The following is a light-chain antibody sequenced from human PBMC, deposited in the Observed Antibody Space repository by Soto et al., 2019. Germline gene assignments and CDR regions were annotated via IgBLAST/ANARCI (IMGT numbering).Light chain of an antibody. CDR2: LAS. V-gene: IGKV4-1*01. J-gene: IGKJ1*01. CDR3: QQYYSIPKT. Sequence: DIVMTQSPDSLAVSLGARATINCKSSQSVLYDSNNKNYLAWYQQKPGQPPKLLIYLASTRESGVPDRFSGTGSGTDFTLTISSLQSEDVAVYYCQQYYSIPKTFGQGTKVEIK. CDR1: QSVLYDSNNKNY.